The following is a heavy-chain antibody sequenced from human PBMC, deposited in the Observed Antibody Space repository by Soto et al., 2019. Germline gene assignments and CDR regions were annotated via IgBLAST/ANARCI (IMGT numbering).Heavy chain of an antibody. J-gene: IGHJ4*02. CDR1: GFTFSSYA. CDR2: ISYDGSNK. D-gene: IGHD4-4*01. Sequence: GGSLRLSCAASGFTFSSYAMHWVRQAPGKGLEWVAVISYDGSNKYYADSVKGRFTISRDNSKNTLYRQMNGLRAEDTAVYYCARAAVSFDYWGQGTLVTVSS. V-gene: IGHV3-30-3*01. CDR3: ARAAVSFDY.